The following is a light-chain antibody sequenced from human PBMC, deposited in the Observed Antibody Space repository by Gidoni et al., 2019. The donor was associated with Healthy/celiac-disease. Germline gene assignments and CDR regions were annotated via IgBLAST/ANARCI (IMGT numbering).Light chain of an antibody. J-gene: IGKJ1*01. Sequence: EIVLTQSPGTLSLSPGERATLSCRASQSVSSSYLAWYQQKPGQAPRLLIYGASSRATGIPDRFSGSGSGTDITLTISILEPEDFAVYYCQQYGSSPQTFGQGTKVEIK. CDR1: QSVSSSY. V-gene: IGKV3-20*01. CDR3: QQYGSSPQT. CDR2: GAS.